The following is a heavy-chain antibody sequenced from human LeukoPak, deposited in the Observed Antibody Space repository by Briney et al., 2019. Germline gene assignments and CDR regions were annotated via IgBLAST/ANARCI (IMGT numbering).Heavy chain of an antibody. J-gene: IGHJ4*02. V-gene: IGHV3-15*01. CDR3: TTDYRWLHHY. D-gene: IGHD5-12*01. CDR2: IKSKIDGGTA. CDR1: GFTFRNYN. Sequence: GGSLRLSCAASGFTFRNYNMNWVRQAPGKGLEWVGRIKSKIDGGTADYGAPVKGRFTISRDDSKNTLYLQMNSLETEDTALYYCTTDYRWLHHYWGQGTLVTVSP.